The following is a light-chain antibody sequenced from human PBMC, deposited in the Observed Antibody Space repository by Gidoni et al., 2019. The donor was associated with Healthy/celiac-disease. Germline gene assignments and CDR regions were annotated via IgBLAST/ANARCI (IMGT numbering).Light chain of an antibody. V-gene: IGLV2-23*01. CDR3: CSYAGSSTYVV. CDR1: SSDVGSYNL. Sequence: QSALTKPASGSGSPGQSITISCTGTSSDVGSYNLVSWYQQHPGKAPKLMIYEGSKRPSGVSNRFSGSKSGNTASLTISGLQAEDEADYYCCSYAGSSTYVVFGGGAKLTVL. CDR2: EGS. J-gene: IGLJ2*01.